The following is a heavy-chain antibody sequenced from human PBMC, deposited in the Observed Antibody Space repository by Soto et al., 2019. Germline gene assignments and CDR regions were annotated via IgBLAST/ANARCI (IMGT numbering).Heavy chain of an antibody. J-gene: IGHJ4*02. CDR3: ARDSRAQLPGGICVF. CDR2: ISGNGDNT. CDR1: GFTFSSYA. Sequence: EVQLLESGGGLAQPGGSLRLSCAASGFTFSSYAMSWVRQAPGKGLEWVSSISGNGDNTYYTYSVKGRLTISRDNSKNMLYLQVNSLRAEDTAVYHCARDSRAQLPGGICVFWGQGTLVTVSS. D-gene: IGHD3-16*01. V-gene: IGHV3-23*01.